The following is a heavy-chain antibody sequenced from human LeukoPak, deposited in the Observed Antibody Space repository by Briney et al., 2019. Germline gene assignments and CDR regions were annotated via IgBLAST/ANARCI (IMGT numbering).Heavy chain of an antibody. CDR3: ARALYGDYFDY. D-gene: IGHD4-17*01. J-gene: IGHJ4*02. CDR2: LGPAGDT. Sequence: GGSLRLSCAASGFTFSNYDMHWVPQVTGQGLEWVSALGPAGDTYYPGSVKGRFTISRENAKNSLYLQMNSLRAGDTAVYYCARALYGDYFDYWGQGTLVTVSS. CDR1: GFTFSNYD. V-gene: IGHV3-13*04.